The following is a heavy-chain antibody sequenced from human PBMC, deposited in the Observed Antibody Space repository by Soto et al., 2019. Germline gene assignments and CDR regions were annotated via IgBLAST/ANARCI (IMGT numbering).Heavy chain of an antibody. V-gene: IGHV1-18*01. Sequence: ASLMVSCKASCYSFTIDGIICVRPLPGQGLEWMGWISAYNGNTNYAQKLQGRVTMTTDTSTSTAYMELRSLRSDDTAVYYCARDASLRGYYFDYWGQGTLVTVSS. CDR1: CYSFTIDG. J-gene: IGHJ4*02. D-gene: IGHD4-17*01. CDR3: ARDASLRGYYFDY. CDR2: ISAYNGNT.